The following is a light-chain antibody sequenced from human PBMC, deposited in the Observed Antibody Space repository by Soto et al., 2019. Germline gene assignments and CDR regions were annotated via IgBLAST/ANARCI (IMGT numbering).Light chain of an antibody. CDR3: QQYDSSPRT. J-gene: IGKJ1*01. Sequence: DIVMTQSPDSLAVSLGERATINCKSSQSVLYSPINQNYLAWYQQKPGQPPKLLIYWASTRESGVPDRFSGSGSGTDFTLTISRLEPEDFAVYYCQQYDSSPRTFGQGTKVDI. CDR1: QSVLYSPINQNY. V-gene: IGKV4-1*01. CDR2: WAS.